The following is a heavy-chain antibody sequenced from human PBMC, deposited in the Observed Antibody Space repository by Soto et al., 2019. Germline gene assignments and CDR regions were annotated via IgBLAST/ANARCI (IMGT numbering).Heavy chain of an antibody. Sequence: ASVKVSCKASGYTFTSYDINWVRQATGQGLEWMGWRNPNSGNTGYAQKFQGRVTMTRNTSISTAYMELSSLRSEDTAVYYCATRTFYCSSTSCDDAFDIWGQGTMVTVSS. V-gene: IGHV1-8*01. CDR2: RNPNSGNT. J-gene: IGHJ3*02. CDR3: ATRTFYCSSTSCDDAFDI. D-gene: IGHD2-2*01. CDR1: GYTFTSYD.